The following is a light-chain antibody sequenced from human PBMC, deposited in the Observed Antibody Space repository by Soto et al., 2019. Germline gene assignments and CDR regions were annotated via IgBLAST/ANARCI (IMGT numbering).Light chain of an antibody. CDR2: ATS. CDR3: QQVYKMPS. CDR1: RNVSIY. V-gene: IGKV1-39*01. J-gene: IGKJ5*01. Sequence: EIPLTQSPSSLAASVGDRLTLTCRASRNVSIYLNWYQHKPGKGPTLLIHATSNLQIGVPSRFSGSGSGTEFTLTISSLEPEDFATYYCQQVYKMPSFGQGTRLVIK.